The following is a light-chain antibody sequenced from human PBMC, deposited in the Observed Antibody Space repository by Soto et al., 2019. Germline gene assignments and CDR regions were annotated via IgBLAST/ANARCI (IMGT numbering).Light chain of an antibody. V-gene: IGLV2-8*01. CDR1: SSDIGAYIY. Sequence: ALTQPPSASGSPGQSVTISCTGTSSDIGAYIYVSWYQQHPGKAPKLMISEVSRRPSGVPERFSGSKSGNTASLTVSGLQADDEAHYYCSSYAGSNNFVFGTATKVTVL. CDR2: EVS. CDR3: SSYAGSNNFV. J-gene: IGLJ1*01.